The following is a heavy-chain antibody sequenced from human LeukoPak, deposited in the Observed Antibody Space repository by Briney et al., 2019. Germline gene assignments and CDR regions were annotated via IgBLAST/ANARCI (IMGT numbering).Heavy chain of an antibody. CDR2: ISWNSGSI. Sequence: GGSLRLSCEVSGFIFSNYGMHWVRQAPGKGLEWVSGISWNSGSIGYADSVKGRFTISRDNAKNSLYLQMNSLRAEDTALYYCAKDAFDYWGQGTLVTVSS. J-gene: IGHJ4*02. CDR3: AKDAFDY. V-gene: IGHV3-9*01. CDR1: GFIFSNYG.